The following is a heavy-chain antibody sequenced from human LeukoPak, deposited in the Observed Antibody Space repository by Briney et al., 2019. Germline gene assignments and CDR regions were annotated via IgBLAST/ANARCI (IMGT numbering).Heavy chain of an antibody. Sequence: GGSLRLSCAASGFTFSSYAMSWVRQAPGKGLEWVSTISGSGGSTYYADSVKGRFAISRDNSKNTLFLQMNSLRAEDTAVYSCAKHWYYDILTGYSPLFDYWGQGTLVTVSS. CDR3: AKHWYYDILTGYSPLFDY. CDR2: ISGSGGST. V-gene: IGHV3-23*01. D-gene: IGHD3-9*01. J-gene: IGHJ4*02. CDR1: GFTFSSYA.